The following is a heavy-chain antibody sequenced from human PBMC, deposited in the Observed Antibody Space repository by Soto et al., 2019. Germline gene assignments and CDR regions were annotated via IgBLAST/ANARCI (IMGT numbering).Heavy chain of an antibody. J-gene: IGHJ4*02. CDR2: IYYSGST. CDR1: GDSIISSSFY. CDR3: ARQARFCDILTASWGMSYFDY. V-gene: IGHV4-39*01. Sequence: QLQLQESGPGLVKPSETLSLTCTVSGDSIISSSFYWGWVRQSPGKGLEWIGNIYYSGSTYYKPSLKIRVTISVDTYKSHYYLKLSSVTAVDSAVYYCARQARFCDILTASWGMSYFDYWGQGNLVTVSS. D-gene: IGHD3-9*01.